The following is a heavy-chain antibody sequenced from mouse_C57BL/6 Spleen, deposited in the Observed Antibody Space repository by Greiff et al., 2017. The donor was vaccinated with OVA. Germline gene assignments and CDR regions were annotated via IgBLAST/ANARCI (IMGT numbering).Heavy chain of an antibody. CDR2: INPSNGGT. CDR3: AREALYYDYEEFAY. J-gene: IGHJ3*01. CDR1: GYTFTSYW. V-gene: IGHV1-53*01. Sequence: QVQLQQPGTELVKPGASVKLSCKASGYTFTSYWMHWVKLRPGQGLEWIGNINPSNGGTNYNEKFKSKATLTVDKSSSTAYMQLSSLTSEDSAVYYCAREALYYDYEEFAYWGQGTLVTVSA. D-gene: IGHD2-4*01.